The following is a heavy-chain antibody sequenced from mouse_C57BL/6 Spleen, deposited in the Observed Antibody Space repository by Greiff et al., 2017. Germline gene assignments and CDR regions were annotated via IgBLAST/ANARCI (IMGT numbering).Heavy chain of an antibody. CDR1: GYTFTSYW. J-gene: IGHJ3*01. Sequence: VQLKQPGAELVKPGASVKMSCKASGYTFTSYWITWVKQRPGQGLEWIGDIYPGSGSTNYNEKFKSKATLTVDTSSSTAYMQLSSLTSEDSAVYYCARRGNYYAWFAYWGQGTLVTVSA. CDR2: IYPGSGST. D-gene: IGHD1-1*01. CDR3: ARRGNYYAWFAY. V-gene: IGHV1-55*01.